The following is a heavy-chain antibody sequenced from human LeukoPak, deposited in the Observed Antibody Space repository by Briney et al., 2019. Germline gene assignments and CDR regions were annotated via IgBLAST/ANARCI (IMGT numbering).Heavy chain of an antibody. CDR3: ARDRTTFVDY. CDR2: IWYDGGIK. CDR1: GFTFSSYG. V-gene: IGHV3-33*01. J-gene: IGHJ4*02. Sequence: GGSLRLPRAASGFTFSSYGMHWVRQAPGKGLEWVAVIWYDGGIKYYADSVKGRFTISRDTSKNTLYLQMNSLGAEDTAVYYCARDRTTFVDYWGQGTLVTVSS. D-gene: IGHD3-16*01.